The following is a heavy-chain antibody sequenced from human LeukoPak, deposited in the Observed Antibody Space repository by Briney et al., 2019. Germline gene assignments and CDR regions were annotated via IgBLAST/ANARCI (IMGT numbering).Heavy chain of an antibody. Sequence: AGRSLRLSCAASGFTFSTYGMHWVRQAPGKGLEWVAVIWYDGSNKYYADSVKGRFTISRDNSKNTLFLQMNSLRAEDTAVYYCARDSAYCTYGACFRPFPDYWGQGTLVTVSS. V-gene: IGHV3-33*01. D-gene: IGHD2-8*01. CDR1: GFTFSTYG. CDR2: IWYDGSNK. CDR3: ARDSAYCTYGACFRPFPDY. J-gene: IGHJ4*02.